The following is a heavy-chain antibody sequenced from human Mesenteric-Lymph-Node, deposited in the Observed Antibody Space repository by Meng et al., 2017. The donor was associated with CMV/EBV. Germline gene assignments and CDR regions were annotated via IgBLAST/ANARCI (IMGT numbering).Heavy chain of an antibody. V-gene: IGHV3-48*03. CDR3: AKDSSSGWYAEYFQH. J-gene: IGHJ1*01. Sequence: LSLTCAASGFTFSSYEMNWVRQAPGKGLEWISYITGSSSIIYYADSVKGRFTIARDNAKNSLYLQMSSLRAEDTAIYYCAKDSSSGWYAEYFQHWGQGTLVTVSS. D-gene: IGHD6-19*01. CDR1: GFTFSSYE. CDR2: ITGSSSII.